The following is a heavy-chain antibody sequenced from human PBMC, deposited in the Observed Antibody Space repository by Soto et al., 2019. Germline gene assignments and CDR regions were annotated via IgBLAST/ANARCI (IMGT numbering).Heavy chain of an antibody. Sequence: QITLKESGPTVVKPTQTLTLTCTFSGFSLSTKTVGVGWIRQPPGKALEWLALIYWDDDKRYSKSLKNRLTIAMDTSKNLVILAMINMGPVDTATYYCAHTVTRYDYFDYWGQGSLVTVSS. CDR1: GFSLSTKTVG. CDR2: IYWDDDK. CDR3: AHTVTRYDYFDY. V-gene: IGHV2-5*02. D-gene: IGHD4-17*01. J-gene: IGHJ4*02.